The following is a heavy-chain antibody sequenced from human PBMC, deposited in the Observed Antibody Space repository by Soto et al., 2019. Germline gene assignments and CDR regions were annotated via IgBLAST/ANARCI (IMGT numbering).Heavy chain of an antibody. CDR2: IYYGGST. CDR1: GASLSSGGWH. Sequence: SETLSLTCTAPGASLSSGGWHWSWLRQRPDKGLEWIGYIYYGGSTYYNPSLKSRVNISLDRSKNQFSLHLNSVTAADTAMYFCARGKNLGTFDYVWGSDRFGWFDPWGQGTLVTVSS. V-gene: IGHV4-31*03. D-gene: IGHD3-16*02. J-gene: IGHJ5*02. CDR3: ARGKNLGTFDYVWGSDRFGWFDP.